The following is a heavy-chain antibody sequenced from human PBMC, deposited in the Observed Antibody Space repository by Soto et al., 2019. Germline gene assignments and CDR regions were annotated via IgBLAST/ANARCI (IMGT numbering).Heavy chain of an antibody. J-gene: IGHJ2*01. CDR2: ISYDGSNK. Sequence: VQLVESGGGVVQPGRSLRLSCAASGFTFSSYGMHWVRQAPGKGLEWVAVISYDGSNKYYADSVKGRFTISRDNSKNTLYLQMNSLRAEDTAVYYCAKGDFWSGYSDLVWYFDLWGRGTLVTVSS. V-gene: IGHV3-30*18. D-gene: IGHD3-3*01. CDR1: GFTFSSYG. CDR3: AKGDFWSGYSDLVWYFDL.